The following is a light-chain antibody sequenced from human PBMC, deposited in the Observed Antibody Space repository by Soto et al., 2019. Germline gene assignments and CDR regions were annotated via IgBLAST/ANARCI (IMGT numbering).Light chain of an antibody. CDR1: QSITSN. CDR3: QQYNSWPPIT. Sequence: EIVMTQSPATLSVSPGERATLSCRASQSITSNLAWYQQKPGQVPRLLIYHASTRATGIPVRFSGSGSGTEFTLTISSLQSEDFAVYYCQQYNSWPPITFGQGTGLEIK. J-gene: IGKJ5*01. V-gene: IGKV3-15*01. CDR2: HAS.